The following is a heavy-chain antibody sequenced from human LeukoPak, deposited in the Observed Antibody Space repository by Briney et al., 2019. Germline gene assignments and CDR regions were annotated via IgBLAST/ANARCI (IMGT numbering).Heavy chain of an antibody. D-gene: IGHD3-3*01. Sequence: GGSLRLSCAASGFTFSDYYMSWIRQAPGKGLEWVSYISSSGSTIYYADSVKGRFTISRDNAKNSLYLQMNSLRAEDTAVYYCARGDFWSGYAEDYYYYGMDVWGQGTTVTVSS. CDR3: ARGDFWSGYAEDYYYYGMDV. CDR1: GFTFSDYY. V-gene: IGHV3-11*01. J-gene: IGHJ6*02. CDR2: ISSSGSTI.